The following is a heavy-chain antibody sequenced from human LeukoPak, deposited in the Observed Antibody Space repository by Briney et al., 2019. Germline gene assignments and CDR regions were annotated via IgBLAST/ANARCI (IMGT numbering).Heavy chain of an antibody. Sequence: AGGSLRLSCAASGFTFSNAWMSWVRQAPGKGLEWVGRIKSKTDGGTTDYAAPVKGRFTISRDDSKNTLYLQMNSLKTEDTAVYYYTRDQPGVERAPPQNDAFDIWGQGTMVTVSS. CDR2: IKSKTDGGTT. CDR1: GFTFSNAW. J-gene: IGHJ3*02. CDR3: TRDQPGVERAPPQNDAFDI. V-gene: IGHV3-15*01. D-gene: IGHD1-1*01.